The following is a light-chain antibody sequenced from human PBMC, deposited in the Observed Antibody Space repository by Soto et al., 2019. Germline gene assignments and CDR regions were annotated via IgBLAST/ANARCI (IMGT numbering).Light chain of an antibody. CDR3: QQTKTPGT. Sequence: DIQMTQSPSSLPAAVGDRVTITCRASQDISPWLAWYQHKPGNAPKLLIYSASNLQRGVPSRFSGGGSGTEFTLPSSDLQPEDLATYYCQQTKTPGTFGQGNKV. CDR2: SAS. V-gene: IGKV1-12*01. CDR1: QDISPW. J-gene: IGKJ1*01.